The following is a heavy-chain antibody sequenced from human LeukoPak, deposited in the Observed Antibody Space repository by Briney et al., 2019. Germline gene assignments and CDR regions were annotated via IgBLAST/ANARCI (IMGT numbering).Heavy chain of an antibody. CDR2: IYSGGTP. V-gene: IGHV3-53*01. Sequence: GGSLRLSCVASGFVVSTNYFSWVRQAPGKGLEWVSVIYSGGTPYYADSVKGRFTISRDISKNTLHLQMDSLRAEDTAVYYCVRGFNRGFDPWGPGTLVTASS. CDR1: GFVVSTNY. D-gene: IGHD1-14*01. J-gene: IGHJ5*02. CDR3: VRGFNRGFDP.